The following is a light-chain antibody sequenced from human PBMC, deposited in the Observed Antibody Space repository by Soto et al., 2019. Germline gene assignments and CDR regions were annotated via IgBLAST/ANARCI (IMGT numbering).Light chain of an antibody. CDR3: QVWDTYTLSGV. Sequence: SYEPTQPPSVSVAPGQTASITCGGDNIETKGVHWYQRKPGQAPILVVYDDTDRPSGIPDRFSGSNSGNTATLTISRVEAGDEADYYCQVWDTYTLSGVFGGGTKLTVL. V-gene: IGLV3-21*02. J-gene: IGLJ3*02. CDR1: NIETKG. CDR2: DDT.